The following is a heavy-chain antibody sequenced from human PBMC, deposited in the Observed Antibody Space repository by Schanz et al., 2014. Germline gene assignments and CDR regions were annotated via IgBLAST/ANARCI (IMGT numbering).Heavy chain of an antibody. CDR3: AQTRGTFMVPIDN. V-gene: IGHV3-23*03. CDR1: GFTFSTYA. J-gene: IGHJ4*02. D-gene: IGHD3-3*02. CDR2: IYSDGRT. Sequence: EVKLLESGGHLVQPGGSLRLSCSASGFTFSTYAMSWVRQAPGKGLEWVSVIYSDGRTYYEDSVKGRFTISRDNARNSLYLQLNSLRVEDSGVYFCAQTRGTFMVPIDNWGQGVRVIVSS.